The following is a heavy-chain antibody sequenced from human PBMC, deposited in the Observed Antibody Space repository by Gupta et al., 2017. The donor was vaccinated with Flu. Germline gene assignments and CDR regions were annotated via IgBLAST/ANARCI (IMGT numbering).Heavy chain of an antibody. D-gene: IGHD4-4*01. CDR2: VSYDGSDQ. Sequence: QVQLVESGGGVVQPGRSLRLSCVASDFTFSTYAMHWVRQAPGKGLEWLAMVSYDGSDQYYSDAVRGRFTISRDNSKNTLYLQMDRLTAADTAVYYCATLATSDSDYEDYFDYWGQGTLVTVSS. CDR1: DFTFSTYA. CDR3: ATLATSDSDYEDYFDY. J-gene: IGHJ4*02. V-gene: IGHV3-30*03.